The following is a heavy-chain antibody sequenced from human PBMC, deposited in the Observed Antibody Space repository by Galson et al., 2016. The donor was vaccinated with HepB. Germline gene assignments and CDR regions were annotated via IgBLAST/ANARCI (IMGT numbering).Heavy chain of an antibody. CDR3: ARDRDSGSYYSLDY. Sequence: SETLSLTCTVSGGSISSYYWSWIRQPPGKGLEWIGYIYYSGRTNYNPSLKSRVTISVDTSKNQFYLKLGSVTAADTAVYYCARDRDSGSYYSLDYWGQGTLVTVSS. V-gene: IGHV4-59*01. D-gene: IGHD3-22*01. CDR2: IYYSGRT. J-gene: IGHJ4*02. CDR1: GGSISSYY.